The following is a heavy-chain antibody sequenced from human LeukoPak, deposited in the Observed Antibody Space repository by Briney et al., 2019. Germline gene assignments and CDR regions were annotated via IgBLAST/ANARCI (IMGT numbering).Heavy chain of an antibody. CDR2: INPSGGST. J-gene: IGHJ4*02. D-gene: IGHD3-3*01. Sequence: ASVKVSCKASGYTFTGYYMHWVRQAPGQGLEWMGIINPSGGSTSYAQKFQGRVTMTRDMSTSTVYMELSSLRSEDTAVYYCARDLGYYDFWSGYKEGGYFDYWGQGTLVTVSS. V-gene: IGHV1-46*01. CDR3: ARDLGYYDFWSGYKEGGYFDY. CDR1: GYTFTGYY.